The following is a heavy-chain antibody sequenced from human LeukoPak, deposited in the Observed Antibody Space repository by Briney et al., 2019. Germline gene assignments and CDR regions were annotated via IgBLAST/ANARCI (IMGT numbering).Heavy chain of an antibody. CDR1: GFTFSSYA. V-gene: IGHV3-23*01. CDR3: ARDHFYGSGSYPFDY. CDR2: ISGSGGST. Sequence: PGGSLRLSCAASGFTFSSYAMSWVRQAPGKGLGWVSAISGSGGSTYYADSVKGRFTISRDNSKNTLYLQMNSLRAEDTAVYYCARDHFYGSGSYPFDYWGQGTLVTVSS. J-gene: IGHJ4*02. D-gene: IGHD3-10*01.